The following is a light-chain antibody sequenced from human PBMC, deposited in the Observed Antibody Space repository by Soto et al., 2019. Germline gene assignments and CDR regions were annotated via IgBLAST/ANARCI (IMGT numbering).Light chain of an antibody. V-gene: IGKV3-20*01. J-gene: IGKJ1*01. CDR1: QSVTTQ. Sequence: ILLTQSPATLSLSPGERATLSCRASQSVTTQLAWYQQKPGQAPRLIIHGASSRATGVPDRITGSGSGTDFTLSISRLEPEDFAVYYCQQYGGSTRTFGQGTKVDIK. CDR2: GAS. CDR3: QQYGGSTRT.